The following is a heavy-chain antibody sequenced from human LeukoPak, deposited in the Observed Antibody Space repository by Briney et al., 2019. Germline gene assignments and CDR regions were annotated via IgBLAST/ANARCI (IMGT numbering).Heavy chain of an antibody. V-gene: IGHV3-73*01. CDR1: GFMFSGSP. D-gene: IGHD3-10*01. CDR2: IRSKANNYAT. J-gene: IGHJ4*02. CDR3: ARPSQYGSGTDYYFDS. Sequence: GGSPKLSCAASGFMFSGSPMHWVRQASGKGREWVGHIRSKANNYATIYAASVKGRFTISRDDSKNTAYLQMNSLKTEDTAVYYCARPSQYGSGTDYYFDSWGQGTLVTVSS.